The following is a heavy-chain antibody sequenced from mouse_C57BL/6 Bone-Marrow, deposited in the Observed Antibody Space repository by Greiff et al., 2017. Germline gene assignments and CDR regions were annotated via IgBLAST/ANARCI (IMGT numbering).Heavy chain of an antibody. CDR3: ARGGGLTGTSDY. D-gene: IGHD4-1*01. J-gene: IGHJ2*01. V-gene: IGHV1-64*01. Sequence: VQLQQPGAELVKPGASVKLSCKASGYTFTSYWMHWVKQRPGQGLEWIGMIHPNSGSTNYNEKFKSKATLTVDKSSSTAYMQLSSLTSEDSAVYYCARGGGLTGTSDYWGQGTTLTVSS. CDR2: IHPNSGST. CDR1: GYTFTSYW.